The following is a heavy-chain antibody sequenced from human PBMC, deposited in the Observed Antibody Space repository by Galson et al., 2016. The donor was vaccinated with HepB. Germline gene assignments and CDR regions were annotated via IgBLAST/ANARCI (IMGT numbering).Heavy chain of an antibody. V-gene: IGHV3-30-3*01. CDR3: VRGRKGAAAAGLLTYYFYYYGMDV. J-gene: IGHJ6*02. CDR1: GFTLSSYV. D-gene: IGHD6-13*01. CDR2: ISHDGSNK. Sequence: SLRLSCAASGFTLSSYVMYRVRQAPGKGLEWVAVISHDGSNKYYADSVKGRFTISRDNAKNTPYLQMNSLRAEDTAVYYCVRGRKGAAAAGLLTYYFYYYGMDVWGQGTTVTVSS.